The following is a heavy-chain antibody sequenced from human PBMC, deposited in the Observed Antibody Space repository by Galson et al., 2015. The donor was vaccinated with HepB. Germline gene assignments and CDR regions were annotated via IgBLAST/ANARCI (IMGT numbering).Heavy chain of an antibody. V-gene: IGHV3-30*04. CDR1: GFTFSSYA. D-gene: IGHD1-26*01. CDR3: ARDDSVTQELPGDY. J-gene: IGHJ4*02. CDR2: ISYDGSNK. Sequence: SLRLSCAASGFTFSSYAMHWVRQAPGKGLEWVAVISYDGSNKYYADSVKGRFTISRDNSKNTLYLQMNSLRAEDTAVYYCARDDSVTQELPGDYWGQGTLVTVSS.